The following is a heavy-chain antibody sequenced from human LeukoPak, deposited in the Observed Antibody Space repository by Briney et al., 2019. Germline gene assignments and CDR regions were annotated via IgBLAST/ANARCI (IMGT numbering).Heavy chain of an antibody. CDR3: ASVTAIYYYYYYMDV. Sequence: SVKVSCKASGGTFSSYAISWVRQAPGQGLEWMGGIIPIFGTANYAQKFQGRVTITADESTSTAYMELSSRRSEDTAVYYCASVTAIYYYYYYMDVWGKGTTVTVSS. V-gene: IGHV1-69*13. D-gene: IGHD5-18*01. J-gene: IGHJ6*03. CDR2: IIPIFGTA. CDR1: GGTFSSYA.